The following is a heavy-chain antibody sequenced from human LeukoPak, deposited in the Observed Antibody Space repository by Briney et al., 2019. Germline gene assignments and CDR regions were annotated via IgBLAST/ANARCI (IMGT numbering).Heavy chain of an antibody. J-gene: IGHJ4*02. CDR3: ARIKVGRNLRAYYFDY. CDR1: GGSISSSSYY. V-gene: IGHV4-39*07. CDR2: IYYSGST. D-gene: IGHD3-16*01. Sequence: SETLSLTCTVSGGSISSSSYYWGWIRQPPGKGLEWIGSIYYSGSTYYNPSLKSRVTISVDTSKNQFSLKLSSVTAADTAVYYCARIKVGRNLRAYYFDYWGQGTLVTVSS.